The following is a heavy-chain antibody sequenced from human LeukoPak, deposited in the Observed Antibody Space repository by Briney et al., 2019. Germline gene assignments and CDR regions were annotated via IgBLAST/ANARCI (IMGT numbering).Heavy chain of an antibody. CDR3: AELGITMIGGV. Sequence: GGSLRLSCAASGFIFSSFGMHWVRQAPGKGLEWAAFIHYDGSSVHYADSVKGRFTISRDNAKNSLYLQMNSLRAEDTAVYYCAELGITMIGGVRGKGTTVTISS. V-gene: IGHV3-30*02. J-gene: IGHJ6*04. D-gene: IGHD3-10*02. CDR2: IHYDGSSV. CDR1: GFIFSSFG.